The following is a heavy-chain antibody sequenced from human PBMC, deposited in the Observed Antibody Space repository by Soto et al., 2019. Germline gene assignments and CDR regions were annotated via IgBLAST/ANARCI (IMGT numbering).Heavy chain of an antibody. CDR1: GLSITDSEMG. D-gene: IGHD6-19*01. Sequence: QVTLKESGPVLVKPTETLTLRCTVSGLSITDSEMGVSWIRQPPGQPLEWLAHIDSSGEKSYRTFLKSRLAISKDTSKSQIVLTMTNMDPADTATYSCARRHLAVAVSPSCDPWGQGIPVTVSS. J-gene: IGHJ5*02. CDR3: ARRHLAVAVSPSCDP. V-gene: IGHV2-26*01. CDR2: IDSSGEK.